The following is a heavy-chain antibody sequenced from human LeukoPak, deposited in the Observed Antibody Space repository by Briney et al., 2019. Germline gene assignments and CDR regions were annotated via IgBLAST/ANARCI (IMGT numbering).Heavy chain of an antibody. CDR2: IYYTGSS. CDR1: DGSISSYY. J-gene: IGHJ4*02. CDR3: ARHGPWGSLDY. D-gene: IGHD3-16*01. Sequence: KPSETLSLTCTVSDGSISSYYWSWIRQPPGKELEWIGYIYYTGSSDYNPSLKSRVAMSIDTSKNQFSLKLSSVTAADTAVYYCARHGPWGSLDYWGQGTLVTVSS. V-gene: IGHV4-59*01.